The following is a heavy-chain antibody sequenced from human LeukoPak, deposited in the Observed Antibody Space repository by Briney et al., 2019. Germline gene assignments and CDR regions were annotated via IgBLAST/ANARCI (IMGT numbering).Heavy chain of an antibody. CDR3: ARGVRNTAMVTQTFDY. J-gene: IGHJ4*02. CDR2: INHSGST. V-gene: IGHV4-34*01. Sequence: SETLSLTCAVYGGYYWSWIRQPPGKGLEWIGEINHSGSTNYNPSLKSRVTISVDTSKNQFSLRLSSVTAADTAVYYCARGVRNTAMVTQTFDYWGQGTLVTVSS. CDR1: GGYY. D-gene: IGHD5-18*01.